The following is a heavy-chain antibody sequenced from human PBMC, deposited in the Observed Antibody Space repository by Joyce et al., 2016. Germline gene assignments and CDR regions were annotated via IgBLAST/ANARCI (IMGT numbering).Heavy chain of an antibody. V-gene: IGHV4-59*01. D-gene: IGHD2-15*01. CDR2: IYYTVNT. CDR3: ARLKDTSYSLDY. J-gene: IGHJ4*02. CDR1: GGSIRSYF. Sequence: QIQLQESGPGLVKPSETLSLTCTVSGGSIRSYFWSWIRQPPGKGLEYLGYIYYTVNTNYNPSLKSRFTISIDTSKNQFSLRLSAVTAADTAVYYCARLKDTSYSLDYWGQGTLVTASS.